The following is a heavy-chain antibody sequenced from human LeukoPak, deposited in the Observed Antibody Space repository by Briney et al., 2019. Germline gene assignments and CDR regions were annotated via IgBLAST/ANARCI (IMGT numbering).Heavy chain of an antibody. J-gene: IGHJ4*02. CDR1: GFTFSRYW. Sequence: GGSLRHSCAASGFTFSRYWMHWVRHAPGKGLVWVSRINSDGSSTTYADSVKGRFTISRDNAKNTLYLQMNSLRAEDTAVYYCAADPDSSGWSTVDYWGQGTLVTVSS. D-gene: IGHD6-19*01. CDR3: AADPDSSGWSTVDY. V-gene: IGHV3-74*01. CDR2: INSDGSST.